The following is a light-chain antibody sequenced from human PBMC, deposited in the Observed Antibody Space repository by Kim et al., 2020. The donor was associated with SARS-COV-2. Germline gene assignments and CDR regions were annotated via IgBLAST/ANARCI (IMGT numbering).Light chain of an antibody. J-gene: IGLJ1*01. Sequence: QSVLTQPPSASGTPGQSLTISCSARGFSVGNNHVYWYQHFPGTAPKLLISSRNQRPSGVPDRFSGSKSGTSASLAISGLRSEDEAEYYCVAWDGSQGAYVFGTGTKVTVL. CDR2: SRN. CDR3: VAWDGSQGAYV. V-gene: IGLV1-47*01. CDR1: GFSVGNNH.